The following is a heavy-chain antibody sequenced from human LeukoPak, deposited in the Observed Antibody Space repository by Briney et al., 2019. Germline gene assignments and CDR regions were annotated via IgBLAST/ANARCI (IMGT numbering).Heavy chain of an antibody. CDR1: GGSISSSNW. CDR3: ARDMKKGQWLAYWYFDL. J-gene: IGHJ2*01. D-gene: IGHD6-19*01. V-gene: IGHV4-4*02. CDR2: IYHSGST. Sequence: SGTLSLTCAVSGGSISSSNWWSWVRQTPGKGLEWIGEIYHSGSTNYNPSLKSRVTISVDKSKNQFSLKLSSVTAADTAVYYCARDMKKGQWLAYWYFDLWGRGTLVTVSS.